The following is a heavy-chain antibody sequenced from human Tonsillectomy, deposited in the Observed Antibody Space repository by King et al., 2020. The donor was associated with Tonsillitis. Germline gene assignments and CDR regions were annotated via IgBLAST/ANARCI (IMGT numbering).Heavy chain of an antibody. D-gene: IGHD4-17*01. CDR2: IKSKIEGGTT. Sequence: QLVQSGGGLVKPGGSLRLSCAASGLTFSDAWMSWVRQAPGKGLEWVGRIKSKIEGGTTDYAAPGKGRFTISRDDSKNTLYMQLNRLKTEDTAIYFCTTDFTAYGWPYYFDYWGRGTLVTVSS. CDR1: GLTFSDAW. J-gene: IGHJ4*02. CDR3: TTDFTAYGWPYYFDY. V-gene: IGHV3-15*01.